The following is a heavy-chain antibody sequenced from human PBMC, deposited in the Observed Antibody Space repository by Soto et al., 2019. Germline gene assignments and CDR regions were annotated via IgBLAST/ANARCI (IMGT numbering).Heavy chain of an antibody. V-gene: IGHV1-69*08. J-gene: IGHJ4*02. CDR2: IIPIFGVT. Sequence: QVQLVQSGAEVKKPGSSVKVSCKASGGTFSSYTITWVRQAPGQGLEWLGRIIPIFGVTNYPQKFQDRVTITADRSTTTAYMELSRLRSEDTAVYYCVRDWESTTQTWGFGDSWGQGTLVTVSS. CDR3: VRDWESTTQTWGFGDS. D-gene: IGHD1-1*01. CDR1: GGTFSSYT.